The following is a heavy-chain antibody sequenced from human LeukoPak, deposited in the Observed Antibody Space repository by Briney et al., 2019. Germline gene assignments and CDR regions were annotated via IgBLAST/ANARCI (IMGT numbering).Heavy chain of an antibody. CDR2: ISGSGGST. V-gene: IGHV3-23*01. D-gene: IGHD3-22*01. CDR3: ARSSSSAVVGTYFDY. J-gene: IGHJ4*02. Sequence: GGSLRLSCAASGFTFSSYAMSWVRQAPGKGLEWVSAISGSGGSTYYADSVKGRFTISRDNSKNTLYLQMNSLRAEDTAVYYCARSSSSAVVGTYFDYWGQGTLITVSS. CDR1: GFTFSSYA.